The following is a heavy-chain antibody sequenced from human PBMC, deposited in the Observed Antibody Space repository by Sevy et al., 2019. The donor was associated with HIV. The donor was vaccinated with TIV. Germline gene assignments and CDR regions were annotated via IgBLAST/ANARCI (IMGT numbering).Heavy chain of an antibody. CDR2: IYAGDST. Sequence: GGSLRLSCATSGITVSLNYMSWVRQAPGKGLEWVSAIYAGDSTYYTDSVRGRFTISSDNSKNTLYLQMNSRRVEDTATYYCAKTRGFSGLHAFDAWGQGTLVTVSS. CDR1: GITVSLNY. J-gene: IGHJ3*01. CDR3: AKTRGFSGLHAFDA. V-gene: IGHV3-53*01. D-gene: IGHD5-18*01.